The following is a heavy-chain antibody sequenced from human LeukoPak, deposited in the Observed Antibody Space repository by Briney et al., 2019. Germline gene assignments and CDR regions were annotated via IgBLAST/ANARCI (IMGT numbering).Heavy chain of an antibody. D-gene: IGHD3-3*01. Sequence: NPGGSLRLSCAASGFTFSSYSMNWVRQAPGKGLEWVSSISSSSSYIYYADSVKGRFTISRDNAKNSPYLQMNSLSAEDTAVYYCARHQHYDFWSGYSYYRGQGTLVTVSS. CDR1: GFTFSSYS. V-gene: IGHV3-21*01. CDR2: ISSSSSYI. J-gene: IGHJ4*02. CDR3: ARHQHYDFWSGYSYY.